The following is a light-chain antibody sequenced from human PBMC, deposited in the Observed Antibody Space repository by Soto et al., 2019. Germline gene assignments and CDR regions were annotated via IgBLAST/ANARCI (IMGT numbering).Light chain of an antibody. CDR3: QQSHSTPYT. CDR1: QTITNY. Sequence: DIQMTQSPSSLSASVGDRVTITCRASQTITNYLNWYQQKPGKAPKLLIYAASRLQSGVPSRFSGSGSGTDYTLTISSLQPEDFATYSCQQSHSTPYTFGQGTKLEIK. CDR2: AAS. V-gene: IGKV1-39*01. J-gene: IGKJ2*01.